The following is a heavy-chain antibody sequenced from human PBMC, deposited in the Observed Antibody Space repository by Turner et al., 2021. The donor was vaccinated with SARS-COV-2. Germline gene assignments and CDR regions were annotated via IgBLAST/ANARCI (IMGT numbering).Heavy chain of an antibody. V-gene: IGHV3-30*18. Sequence: QVQLGESGGGVVQPGWSLRLSCPASGFALRNYGVHWVRQAPGKGLEWVAVISYDGSNKYYADSVKGRFTIARDNSKNTLYLQMNSLRAEDTAVYYCAKSGGMYCSGGNCYSSYFDYWGQGTLVTVSS. CDR1: GFALRNYG. CDR3: AKSGGMYCSGGNCYSSYFDY. J-gene: IGHJ4*02. CDR2: ISYDGSNK. D-gene: IGHD2-15*01.